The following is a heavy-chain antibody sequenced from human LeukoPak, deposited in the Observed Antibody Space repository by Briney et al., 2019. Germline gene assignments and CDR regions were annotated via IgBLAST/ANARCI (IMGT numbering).Heavy chain of an antibody. J-gene: IGHJ4*02. Sequence: GASVKVSCKVSGYTLTELSMHWVRQAPGKGLEWMGWINAGNGNTKYSQKFQGRVTITRDTSASTAYMELSSLRSEDTAVYYCAGENTMIVGGFDYWGQGTLVTVSS. CDR2: INAGNGNT. CDR1: GYTLTELS. D-gene: IGHD3-22*01. CDR3: AGENTMIVGGFDY. V-gene: IGHV1-3*01.